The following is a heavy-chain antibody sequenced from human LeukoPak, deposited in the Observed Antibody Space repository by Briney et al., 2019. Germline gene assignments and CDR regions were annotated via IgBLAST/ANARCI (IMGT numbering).Heavy chain of an antibody. CDR3: ARVDYSSGYFADY. V-gene: IGHV4-59*12. CDR1: DDSISIYY. Sequence: PSETLSLICSVSDDSISIYYWSWIRQPPGKGLEWIGYIDHTGSTNYNPSLNSRVTISRDTSKNQFSLKLSSVTAADTAVYYCARVDYSSGYFADYWGQGTLVTVSS. D-gene: IGHD3-22*01. CDR2: IDHTGST. J-gene: IGHJ4*02.